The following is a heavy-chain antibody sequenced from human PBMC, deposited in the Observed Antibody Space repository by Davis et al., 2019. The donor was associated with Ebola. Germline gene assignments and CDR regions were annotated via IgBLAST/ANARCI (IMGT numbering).Heavy chain of an antibody. CDR1: GFTFSESW. Sequence: GESLKISCAASGFTFSESWMAWVRQAPGKGLEWLANMLHDGSEKYSAGPVKGRFTISRDNARNSFYLQMNSLRADDTALYYCARTFYSGTGTYYNPDYWGQGALVTVSS. J-gene: IGHJ4*02. CDR2: MLHDGSEK. D-gene: IGHD3-10*01. CDR3: ARTFYSGTGTYYNPDY. V-gene: IGHV3-7*03.